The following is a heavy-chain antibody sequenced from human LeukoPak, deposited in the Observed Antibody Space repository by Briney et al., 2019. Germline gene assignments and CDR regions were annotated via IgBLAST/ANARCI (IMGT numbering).Heavy chain of an antibody. CDR2: ISATGDST. D-gene: IGHD3-3*01. Sequence: SGASQIPACAAAKFTFSSFAMSWVRQPPGRGLEWVSGISATGDSTYYTDSVKGRFTISRDNSKNTLYLQMSNLRAEDTAVYYCANGNGQRFLEWLHEVHFDYWGQGTLVTVSS. CDR3: ANGNGQRFLEWLHEVHFDY. V-gene: IGHV3-23*01. CDR1: KFTFSSFA. J-gene: IGHJ4*02.